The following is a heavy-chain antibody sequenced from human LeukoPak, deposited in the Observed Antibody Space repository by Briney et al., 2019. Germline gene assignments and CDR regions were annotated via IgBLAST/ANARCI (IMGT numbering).Heavy chain of an antibody. Sequence: GGSLRLSCTASGFTFSSYAMHWVRQAPGKGLEWVAVISYDGSNKYYADSVKGRFTISRDNSKNTLYLQMNSLRAEDTAVYYCARERVVVVVPAAMEYYYYGMDVWGKGTTVTVSS. CDR3: ARERVVVVVPAAMEYYYYGMDV. CDR2: ISYDGSNK. J-gene: IGHJ6*04. V-gene: IGHV3-30-3*01. D-gene: IGHD2-2*01. CDR1: GFTFSSYA.